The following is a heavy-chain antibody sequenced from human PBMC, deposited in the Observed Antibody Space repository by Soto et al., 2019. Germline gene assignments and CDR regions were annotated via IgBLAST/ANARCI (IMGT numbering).Heavy chain of an antibody. Sequence: SETLSLTCTVSGGSISSGGYYWSWIRQHPGKGLEWIGYIYYSGSTYYNPSLKSRVTISVDTSKNQFSLKLSSVTAADTAVYYCARAFVVVPAANFDYWGQGTLVTVSS. CDR3: ARAFVVVPAANFDY. D-gene: IGHD2-2*01. CDR1: GGSISSGGYY. CDR2: IYYSGST. V-gene: IGHV4-31*03. J-gene: IGHJ4*02.